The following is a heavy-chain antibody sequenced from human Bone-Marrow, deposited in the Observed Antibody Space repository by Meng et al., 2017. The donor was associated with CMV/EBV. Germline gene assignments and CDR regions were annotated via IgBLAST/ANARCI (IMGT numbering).Heavy chain of an antibody. CDR1: GLSFSYQY. V-gene: IGHV3-11*01. CDR2: ISGSGSTK. Sequence: SGLSFSYQYMTWIRQAPGKGLECISYISGSGSTKFYADSVRGRFTISRDNTKNSLFLQMSSLRAEDTAVYHCARGIMMYGKIWFDPWGQGTLVTVSS. D-gene: IGHD3/OR15-3a*01. CDR3: ARGIMMYGKIWFDP. J-gene: IGHJ5*02.